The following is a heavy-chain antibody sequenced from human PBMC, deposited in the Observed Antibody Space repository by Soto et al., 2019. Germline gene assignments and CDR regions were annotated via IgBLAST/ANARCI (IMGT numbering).Heavy chain of an antibody. J-gene: IGHJ2*01. Sequence: QVQLQESGPGLVKPSETLSLTCTVSGGSISSYYWSWIRQPPGKGLEWIGYIYYSGSTNYNPSLKSRVTISVDTSKNQFSLKLSSVTAADTAVYYCAREVKSCSSTSCYRYFDLWGRGTLVTVSS. CDR2: IYYSGST. D-gene: IGHD2-2*01. CDR1: GGSISSYY. V-gene: IGHV4-59*01. CDR3: AREVKSCSSTSCYRYFDL.